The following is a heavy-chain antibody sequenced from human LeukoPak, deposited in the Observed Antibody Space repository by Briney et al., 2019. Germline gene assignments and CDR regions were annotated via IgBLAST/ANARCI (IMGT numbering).Heavy chain of an antibody. D-gene: IGHD3-22*01. V-gene: IGHV3-21*04. CDR3: ARDGYYYDSSGYYYFHWFDP. CDR2: ISSSSSYI. Sequence: GGSLRLSCAASGFTFSSYSMNWVRQAPGKGLEWVSSISSSSSYIYYADSVKGRFTISRDNAKNSLYLQMNSLRAEDTAVYYCARDGYYYDSSGYYYFHWFDPWGQGTLVTVSS. CDR1: GFTFSSYS. J-gene: IGHJ5*02.